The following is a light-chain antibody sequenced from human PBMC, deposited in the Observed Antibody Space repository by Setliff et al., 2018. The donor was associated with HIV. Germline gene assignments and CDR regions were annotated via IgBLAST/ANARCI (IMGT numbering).Light chain of an antibody. CDR2: EGT. J-gene: IGLJ1*01. Sequence: VLTQPASVSGSPGQSITISCTGTSDNFGGYNLVSWYQQHPGKAPKLMIYEGTKRPSGVSNRFSGSKSGNTASLTISGLQAEDEADYYCCSYAGTNILYVFGTGTKVTVL. CDR3: CSYAGTNILYV. V-gene: IGLV2-23*01. CDR1: SDNFGGYNL.